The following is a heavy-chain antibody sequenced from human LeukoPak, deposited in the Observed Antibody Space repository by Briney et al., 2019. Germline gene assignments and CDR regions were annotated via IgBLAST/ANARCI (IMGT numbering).Heavy chain of an antibody. CDR1: GFTFSSYS. D-gene: IGHD1-26*01. CDR3: ARDPYSGTYYQYYYYYMDV. J-gene: IGHJ6*03. Sequence: PGGSLRLSCAASGFTFSSYSMNWVRQAPGKGLEWVSYISSSGNAIYYADSVKGRFTISRDNAKNSLYLQMNSLRDEDTAIYYCARDPYSGTYYQYYYYYMDVWGKGTTVTVSS. CDR2: ISSSGNAI. V-gene: IGHV3-48*02.